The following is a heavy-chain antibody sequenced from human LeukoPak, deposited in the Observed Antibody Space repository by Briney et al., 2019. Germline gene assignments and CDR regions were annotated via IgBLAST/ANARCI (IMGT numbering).Heavy chain of an antibody. CDR2: INPNSGGT. CDR3: ARSRVGAIALDY. V-gene: IGHV1-2*02. CDR1: GYTFTGYY. D-gene: IGHD1-26*01. J-gene: IGHJ4*02. Sequence: GASVKVSCKASGYTFTGYYMHWVRQAPGQGLDWMGWINPNSGGTNYAQEFQGRVTMTRDTSISTAYMELSRLRSDDTAVYYCARSRVGAIALDYWGQGTLVTVSS.